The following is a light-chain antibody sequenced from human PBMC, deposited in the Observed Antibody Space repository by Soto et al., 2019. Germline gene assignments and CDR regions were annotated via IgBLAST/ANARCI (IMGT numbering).Light chain of an antibody. CDR2: EVR. V-gene: IGLV2-14*01. J-gene: IGLJ1*01. Sequence: QSVMTQAACGSGSPGQSITISCTGTSSDVGSYNYVAWYQQFPGKTPKLIIYEVRNRPSGVSFRFSGSKSGNTASLTISGLHAEDEADYYCISYRGSDTSYVFGTGTKVTVL. CDR1: SSDVGSYNY. CDR3: ISYRGSDTSYV.